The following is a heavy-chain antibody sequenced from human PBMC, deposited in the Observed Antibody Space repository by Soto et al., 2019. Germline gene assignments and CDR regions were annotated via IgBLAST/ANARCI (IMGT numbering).Heavy chain of an antibody. CDR2: ISSSGSSI. CDR1: GLTFSDCY. D-gene: IGHD3-16*01. CDR3: ARVRLGEWGYAMAV. Sequence: QVQLVESGGGLVKPGGSLRLSCAASGLTFSDCYMNWIRQAPGKGLEWVSYISSSGSSINYAGSVKGRFTISRDNAKNSLYLQMNSLRAEDTAMYYCARVRLGEWGYAMAVWGQGTTVTVSS. J-gene: IGHJ6*02. V-gene: IGHV3-11*01.